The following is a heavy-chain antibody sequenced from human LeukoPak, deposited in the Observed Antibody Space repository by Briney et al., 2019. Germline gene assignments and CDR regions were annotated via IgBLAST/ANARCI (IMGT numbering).Heavy chain of an antibody. CDR3: AREDPGGKDTVTTGFYYYGMDV. V-gene: IGHV3-21*01. Sequence: GGSLRLSCVASGFTFSSYSMNWVRQAPGKGLEWVSSISSSGGYIYYADSVKGRFTISRDNAKTSLSLQMNSLRAEDTAVYYCAREDPGGKDTVTTGFYYYGMDVWGQGTTVTVSS. CDR1: GFTFSSYS. CDR2: ISSSGGYI. D-gene: IGHD4-17*01. J-gene: IGHJ6*02.